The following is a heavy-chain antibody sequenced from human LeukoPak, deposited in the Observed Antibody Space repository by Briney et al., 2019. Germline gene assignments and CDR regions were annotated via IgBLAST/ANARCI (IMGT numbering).Heavy chain of an antibody. CDR3: AREGLGGARGGYYYYYYMDV. D-gene: IGHD3-10*01. CDR1: GGSISSGDYY. CDR2: IYYSGST. Sequence: TLSLTCTVSGGSISSGDYYWSWIRQPPGKGLEWIGYIYYSGSTYYNPSLKSRVTISVDTSKNQFSLKLSSVTAADTAVYYCAREGLGGARGGYYYYYYMDVWGKGTTVTVSS. J-gene: IGHJ6*03. V-gene: IGHV4-30-4*08.